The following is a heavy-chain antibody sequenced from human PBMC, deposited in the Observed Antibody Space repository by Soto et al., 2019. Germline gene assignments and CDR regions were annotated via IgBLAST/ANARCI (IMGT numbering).Heavy chain of an antibody. J-gene: IGHJ5*02. CDR2: ISPYNGNT. Sequence: CKDSRETLASYGRWWPRQSHRQGLEWMGWISPYNGNTNYAQKLQGRVTLTTDTSTSTAYMELRSLRSDDTAVYYCARTFSSRSRSVGGTRREQGFDTWGQPPFVSGSS. CDR1: RETLASYG. V-gene: IGHV1-18*04. D-gene: IGHD1-1*01. CDR3: ARTFSSRSRSVGGTRREQGFDT.